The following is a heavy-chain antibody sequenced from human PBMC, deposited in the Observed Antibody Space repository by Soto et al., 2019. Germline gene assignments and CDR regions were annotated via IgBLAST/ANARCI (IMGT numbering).Heavy chain of an antibody. CDR3: TTDRYDILTGYDYYYYMDV. CDR1: GFTFSNAW. V-gene: IGHV3-15*01. J-gene: IGHJ6*03. Sequence: LRLSCAASGFTFSNAWMSWVRQAPGKGLEWVGRIKSKTDGGTTDYAAPVKGRFTISRDDSKNTLYLQMNSLKTEDTAVYYCTTDRYDILTGYDYYYYMDVWGKGTTVTVSS. CDR2: IKSKTDGGTT. D-gene: IGHD3-9*01.